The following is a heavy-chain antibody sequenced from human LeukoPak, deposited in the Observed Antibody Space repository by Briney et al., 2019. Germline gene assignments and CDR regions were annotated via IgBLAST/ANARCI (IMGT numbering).Heavy chain of an antibody. V-gene: IGHV4-31*03. J-gene: IGHJ4*02. Sequence: SETLSLTCTVSGGSISSGGYYWSWIRQHPGKGLEWIGYIYYSGSTYYNPSLKSRVTISVDTSKNQFSLKLSSVTAADTAVYYCASRRNYYDSSGYYIFDYWGQGTLVTVSS. D-gene: IGHD3-22*01. CDR2: IYYSGST. CDR1: GGSISSGGYY. CDR3: ASRRNYYDSSGYYIFDY.